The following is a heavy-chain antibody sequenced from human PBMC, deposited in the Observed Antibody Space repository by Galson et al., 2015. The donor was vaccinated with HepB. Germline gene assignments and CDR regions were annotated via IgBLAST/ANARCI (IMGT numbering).Heavy chain of an antibody. J-gene: IGHJ6*03. Sequence: SVKVSCKASGYTFTNYDINWVRQATGQGLEWMGWMNPNSGNTGYAQKFQGRVTMTRNTSISTVYMELSSLRSEDTAVYYCARAEAWTGLKYYMDVWGKGTTVTVSS. CDR2: MNPNSGNT. V-gene: IGHV1-8*01. CDR1: GYTFTNYD. D-gene: IGHD3/OR15-3a*01. CDR3: ARAEAWTGLKYYMDV.